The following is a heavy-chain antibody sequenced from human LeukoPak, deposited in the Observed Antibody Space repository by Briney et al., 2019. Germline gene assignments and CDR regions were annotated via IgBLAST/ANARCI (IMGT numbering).Heavy chain of an antibody. CDR1: GYTFTSYA. D-gene: IGHD3-22*01. CDR3: ARDQGLSYDSSGYPHAFDI. CDR2: IIPIFGTA. Sequence: ASVKVSCKASGYTFTSYAISWVRQAPGQGLEWMGGIIPIFGTANYAQKFQGRVTITADESTSTAYMELSSLRSEDTAVYYCARDQGLSYDSSGYPHAFDIWGQGTMVTVSS. V-gene: IGHV1-69*13. J-gene: IGHJ3*02.